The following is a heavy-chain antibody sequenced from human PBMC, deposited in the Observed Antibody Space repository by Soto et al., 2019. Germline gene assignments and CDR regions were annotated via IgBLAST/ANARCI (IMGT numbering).Heavy chain of an antibody. D-gene: IGHD3-16*01. J-gene: IGHJ6*02. CDR3: ARGETYLGV. V-gene: IGHV1-69*01. Sequence: QVQLVQSGAEVKKPGSSVKVSCKTSRDTFNKYAFNWVRQAPGQGLEWMGWIIPIFSSRNYAEKFQGRVTITADESTSTAYMELRSLRFEDTAVYYCARGETYLGVWGQGTTVTASS. CDR1: RDTFNKYA. CDR2: IIPIFSSR.